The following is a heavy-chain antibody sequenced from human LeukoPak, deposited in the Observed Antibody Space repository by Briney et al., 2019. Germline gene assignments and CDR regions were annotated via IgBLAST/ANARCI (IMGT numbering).Heavy chain of an antibody. CDR1: GFTFSSFA. CDR3: ARVGRGYSFIVYCFYY. CDR2: ISYDGNNK. Sequence: GGSLRLSCAASGFTFSSFALHWVRQAPGKGLQWVAVISYDGNNKYYADSVKGRFTISRDNSKNTLYLQMNNLRAQDAAVYYCARVGRGYSFIVYCFYYWGQGTLVTVSS. V-gene: IGHV3-30*01. D-gene: IGHD5-18*01. J-gene: IGHJ4*02.